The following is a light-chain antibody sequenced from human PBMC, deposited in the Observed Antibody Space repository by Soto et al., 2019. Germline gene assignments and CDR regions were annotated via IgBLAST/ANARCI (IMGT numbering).Light chain of an antibody. CDR3: QHYRNLPWT. CDR2: KAS. Sequence: DIQMTQSPSTLSASVGDRVTITCRASQSVDKWLAWYQQKPGKAPKLLIYKASTLEVGVPSRFSGGGSGTEFTLTIASLQPDDFATYYCQHYRNLPWTFGQGTKVEVK. CDR1: QSVDKW. J-gene: IGKJ1*01. V-gene: IGKV1-5*03.